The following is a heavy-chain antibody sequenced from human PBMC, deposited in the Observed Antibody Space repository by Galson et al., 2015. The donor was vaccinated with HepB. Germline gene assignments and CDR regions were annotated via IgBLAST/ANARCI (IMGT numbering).Heavy chain of an antibody. CDR1: GDSVSSNSAA. Sequence: CAISGDSVSSNSAAWNWIRQSPSRGLEWLGRTYYRSKWYNDYAVSVKSRITINPDTSKNQFSLQLNSVTPEDTAVYYCAREGRQWDYYYYYMDVWGKGTTVTVSS. CDR3: AREGRQWDYYYYYMDV. D-gene: IGHD2-8*01. V-gene: IGHV6-1*01. J-gene: IGHJ6*03. CDR2: TYYRSKWYN.